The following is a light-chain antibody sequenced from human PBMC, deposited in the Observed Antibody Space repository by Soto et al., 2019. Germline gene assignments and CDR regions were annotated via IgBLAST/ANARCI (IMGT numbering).Light chain of an antibody. Sequence: DVVLTQSPLSLPVTLGQPASISCRSSQSLVHSDGNTYLNWFLQRPGQSPRRLIYKVSKRDSGVPDRFSGSVSGSDFTLKISRVEAEDVGVYYCEQRTHWPPWTFGQGTKVEIK. J-gene: IGKJ1*01. CDR2: KVS. CDR1: QSLVHSDGNTY. CDR3: EQRTHWPPWT. V-gene: IGKV2-30*02.